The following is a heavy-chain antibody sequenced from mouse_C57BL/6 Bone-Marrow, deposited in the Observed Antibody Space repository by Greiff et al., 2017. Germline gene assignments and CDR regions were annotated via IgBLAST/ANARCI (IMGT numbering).Heavy chain of an antibody. V-gene: IGHV3-6*01. J-gene: IGHJ2*01. CDR2: ISYDGSN. CDR3: AGGGYYPFDY. D-gene: IGHD2-3*01. CDR1: GYSITSGYY. Sequence: VQLKESGPGLVKPSQSLSLTCSVTGYSITSGYYWNWIRQFPGNKLEWMGYISYDGSNNYNPSLKNRISITRDTSKNQFFLKLNSVTTEDTATYYCAGGGYYPFDYWGQGTTLTVSS.